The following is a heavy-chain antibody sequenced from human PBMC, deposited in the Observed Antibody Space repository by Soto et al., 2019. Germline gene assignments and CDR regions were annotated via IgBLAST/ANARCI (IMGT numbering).Heavy chain of an antibody. CDR1: GGSISSGGYY. V-gene: IGHV4-31*03. CDR2: IYYSGST. J-gene: IGHJ4*02. D-gene: IGHD3-22*01. CDR3: ARDLPLTPNDSTQV. Sequence: SETLSLTCTVSGGSISSGGYYWSWIRQHPGKGLEWIGYIYYSGSTYYNPSLKSRVTISVDTSKNQFSLKLSSVTAADTAVYYCARDLPLTPNDSTQVWGQGTLVTVSS.